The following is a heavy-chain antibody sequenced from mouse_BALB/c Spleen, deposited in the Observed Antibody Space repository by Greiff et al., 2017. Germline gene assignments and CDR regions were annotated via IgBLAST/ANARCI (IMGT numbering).Heavy chain of an antibody. D-gene: IGHD2-3*01. CDR1: GYTFTSYW. CDR2: IYPSDSYT. Sequence: VQLQQPGAELVRPGASVKLSCKASGYTFTSYWINWVKQRPGQGLEWIGNIYPSDSYTNYNQKFKDKATLTVDKSSSTAYMQLSSPTSEDSAVYYCTTLYDGPWFAYWGQGTLVTVSA. CDR3: TTLYDGPWFAY. J-gene: IGHJ3*01. V-gene: IGHV1-69*02.